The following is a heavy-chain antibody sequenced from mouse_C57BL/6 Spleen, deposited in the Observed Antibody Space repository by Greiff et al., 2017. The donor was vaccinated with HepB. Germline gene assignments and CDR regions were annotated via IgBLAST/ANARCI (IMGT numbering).Heavy chain of an antibody. CDR2: IYPGDGDT. V-gene: IGHV1-82*01. CDR1: GYAFSSSW. CDR3: AREGLRLDY. D-gene: IGHD1-1*01. Sequence: QVHVKQSGPELVKPGASVKISCKASGYAFSSSWMNWVKQRPGKGLEWIGRIYPGDGDTNYNGKFKGKATLTADKSSSTAYMQLSSLTSEDSAVYFCAREGLRLDYWGQGTTLTVSS. J-gene: IGHJ2*01.